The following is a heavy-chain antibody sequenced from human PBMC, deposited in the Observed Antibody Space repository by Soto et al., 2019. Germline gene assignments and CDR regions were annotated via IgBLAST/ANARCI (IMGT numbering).Heavy chain of an antibody. Sequence: DEQLVESGGGLGQPGRSLRLSCAASGFTFDDYAMHWVRQVPGKGLEWVSGISWNSGSITYADSVKGRFTISRDNAKNSLSLQIHSLRAEDTALYYCTKGNGWSPTGDAFDIWGQGTMLIVSS. D-gene: IGHD6-19*01. V-gene: IGHV3-9*01. CDR3: TKGNGWSPTGDAFDI. CDR2: ISWNSGSI. J-gene: IGHJ3*02. CDR1: GFTFDDYA.